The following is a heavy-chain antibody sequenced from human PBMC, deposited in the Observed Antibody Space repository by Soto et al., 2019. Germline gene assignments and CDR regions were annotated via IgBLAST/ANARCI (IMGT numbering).Heavy chain of an antibody. D-gene: IGHD6-13*01. CDR1: GFTFSSYA. Sequence: GVSRRCSWLPSGFTFSSYAMSWVRQAPRKGLEWASAISGSGGSTYYADSVKGRFTISRDNSKNTLYLQMNSLRAEDTAVYYCAKGTVAAAGTGLASFLVDFDYWGQGTLVTVSS. CDR3: AKGTVAAAGTGLASFLVDFDY. CDR2: ISGSGGST. V-gene: IGHV3-23*01. J-gene: IGHJ4*02.